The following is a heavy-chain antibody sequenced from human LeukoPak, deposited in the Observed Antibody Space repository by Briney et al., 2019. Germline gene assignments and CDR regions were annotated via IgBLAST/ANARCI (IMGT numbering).Heavy chain of an antibody. CDR3: ARGLGCSGGSCYSGVDY. J-gene: IGHJ4*02. Sequence: ASVKVSCKASGYTFTGYYMHWVRQAPGQGLEWMGGIIPIFGTANYAQKFQGRVTITADKSTSTAYMELSSLRSEDTAVYYCARGLGCSGGSCYSGVDYWGQGTLVTVSS. V-gene: IGHV1-69*06. CDR1: GYTFTGYY. CDR2: IIPIFGTA. D-gene: IGHD2-15*01.